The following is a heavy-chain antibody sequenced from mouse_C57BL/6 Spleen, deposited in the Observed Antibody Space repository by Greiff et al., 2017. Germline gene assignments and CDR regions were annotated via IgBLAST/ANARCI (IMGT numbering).Heavy chain of an antibody. D-gene: IGHD2-3*01. CDR1: GFSLTSYG. CDR2: IWSGGST. J-gene: IGHJ4*01. Sequence: QVQLKESGPGLVQPSQSLSITCTVSGFSLTSYGVHWVRQSPGKGLEWLGVIWSGGSTDYNAAFISRLSISKDNSKSQVFFKMNSLQADDTSIYYCARNSYDGYSPYAMDYWCQGTSVTVSS. V-gene: IGHV2-2*01. CDR3: ARNSYDGYSPYAMDY.